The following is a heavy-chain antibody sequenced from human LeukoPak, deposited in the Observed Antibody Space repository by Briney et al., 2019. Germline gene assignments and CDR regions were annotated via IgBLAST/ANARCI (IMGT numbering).Heavy chain of an antibody. CDR2: ISYDGSNK. Sequence: QPGRSLRLSCAASGFTFSSYAMHWVRQAPGKGLEWVAVISYDGSNKYYADSVKGRFTISRDNSKNTLYLQMNSLRAEDTAVYYCASHYYYGSGSPYDYWGQGTLVTVSS. CDR1: GFTFSSYA. V-gene: IGHV3-30*01. J-gene: IGHJ4*02. D-gene: IGHD3-10*01. CDR3: ASHYYYGSGSPYDY.